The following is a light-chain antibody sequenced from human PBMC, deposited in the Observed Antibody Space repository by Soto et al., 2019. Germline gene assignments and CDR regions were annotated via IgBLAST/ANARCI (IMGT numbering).Light chain of an antibody. J-gene: IGKJ1*01. CDR3: QQYGSSPVT. CDR2: GAA. V-gene: IGKV3-20*01. CDR1: QSVSSSF. Sequence: EIVLTKSPGTLSLSPGERTTLSCRASQSVSSSFLAWYQQKPGQAPRLLIYGAASMDTGIPDRFSGSGSGTDFILTVSRLEPEDSAVYYCQQYGSSPVTFGQGTKVEIK.